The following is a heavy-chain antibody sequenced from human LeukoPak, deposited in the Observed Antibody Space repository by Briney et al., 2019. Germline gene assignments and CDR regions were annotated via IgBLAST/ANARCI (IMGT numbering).Heavy chain of an antibody. V-gene: IGHV3-7*01. Sequence: GSLRLSCAASGFTFNNYWMSWVRQAPGKGLEWVANIKQDGSVKNYVDYMEGRFTISRDNAKNSLYLQMNGLRAEDTAVHYCVRTSRSSSTDSWGQGTLVTVSS. CDR1: GFTFNNYW. J-gene: IGHJ5*01. CDR2: IKQDGSVK. D-gene: IGHD6-6*01. CDR3: VRTSRSSSTDS.